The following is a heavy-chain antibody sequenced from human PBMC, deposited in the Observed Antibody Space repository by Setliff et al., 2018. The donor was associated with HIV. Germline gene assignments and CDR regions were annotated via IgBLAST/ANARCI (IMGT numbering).Heavy chain of an antibody. J-gene: IGHJ3*02. Sequence: ASVKVSCKASGYIFTNYGISWVRQAPGQGLEWMGWITGYNGNTNYAEKFQGRGTMTIDTSTSTAYLELRSLRSDDTAVYYCARGGSLFTMTTHPFDIWGQGTMVTVSS. CDR3: ARGGSLFTMTTHPFDI. D-gene: IGHD3-22*01. V-gene: IGHV1-18*01. CDR1: GYIFTNYG. CDR2: ITGYNGNT.